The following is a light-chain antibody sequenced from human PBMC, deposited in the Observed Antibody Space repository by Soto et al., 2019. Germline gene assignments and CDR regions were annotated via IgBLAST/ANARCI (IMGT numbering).Light chain of an antibody. Sequence: EIVMTQSPATLSVSPRERATLSCRASQSISSNLAWYQQNPGQAPRLLIYGTSTRATGIPARFSGRGSGTEFTLTISSLQSEDCAVYYCQQCNDWPHTFGQGTKLEIK. V-gene: IGKV3-15*01. CDR2: GTS. CDR3: QQCNDWPHT. CDR1: QSISSN. J-gene: IGKJ2*01.